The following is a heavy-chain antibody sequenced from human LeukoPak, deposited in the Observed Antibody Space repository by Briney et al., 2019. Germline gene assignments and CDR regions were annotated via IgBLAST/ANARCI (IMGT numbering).Heavy chain of an antibody. Sequence: GGSLRLSCAASGFTFSTYAMHWVRQAPGKGLEWVAVISYDGSSKYYADSVKGRFTISRDNAKNSLYLQMNSLRAEDTAVYYCARDGGPQAVAGTRGPRWYFDYWGQGTLVTVSS. CDR3: ARDGGPQAVAGTRGPRWYFDY. J-gene: IGHJ4*02. V-gene: IGHV3-30*04. CDR2: ISYDGSSK. D-gene: IGHD6-19*01. CDR1: GFTFSTYA.